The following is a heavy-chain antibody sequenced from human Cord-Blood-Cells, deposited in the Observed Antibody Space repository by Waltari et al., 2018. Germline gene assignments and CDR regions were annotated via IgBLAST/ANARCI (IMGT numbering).Heavy chain of an antibody. CDR3: ARGTGGGNPYFDY. CDR1: GGSFSGYY. J-gene: IGHJ4*02. D-gene: IGHD2-15*01. Sequence: QVQLQQWGAGLLKPSETLSLTCAVYGGSFSGYYWSWIRQPPGKGLEWIGEINHSGSTNYNPSLKSRVTISVDTSKNQFSLKLSSVTAADMAVYYCARGTGGGNPYFDYWGQGTLVTVSS. V-gene: IGHV4-34*01. CDR2: INHSGST.